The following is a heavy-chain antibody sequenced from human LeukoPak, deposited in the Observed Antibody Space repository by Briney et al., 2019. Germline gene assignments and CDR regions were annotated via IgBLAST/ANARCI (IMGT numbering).Heavy chain of an antibody. CDR3: TRGGYYDPIDS. D-gene: IGHD3-22*01. Sequence: SETLSLTCSGSGGSISTYYWSWIRQTPGKGLEEIGYIYNSGSPNYNPSLEGRVTMSIDTSKNQFSLKLSSVTAADTAVYYCTRGGYYDPIDSWGQGTLVTVSS. CDR2: IYNSGSP. CDR1: GGSISTYY. V-gene: IGHV4-59*01. J-gene: IGHJ4*02.